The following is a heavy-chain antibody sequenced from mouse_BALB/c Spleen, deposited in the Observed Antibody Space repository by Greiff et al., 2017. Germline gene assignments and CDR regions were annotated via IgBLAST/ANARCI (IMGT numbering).Heavy chain of an antibody. CDR1: GFTFSSYA. J-gene: IGHJ4*01. D-gene: IGHD2-4*01. Sequence: DVHLVESGGGLVKPGGSLKLSCAASGFTFSSYAMSWVRQTPEKRLEWVASISSGGSTYYPDSVKGRFTISRDNARNILYLQMSSLRSEDTAMYYCARGVGYDYDGHYYAMDYWGQGTSVTVSS. CDR3: ARGVGYDYDGHYYAMDY. V-gene: IGHV5-6-5*01. CDR2: ISSGGST.